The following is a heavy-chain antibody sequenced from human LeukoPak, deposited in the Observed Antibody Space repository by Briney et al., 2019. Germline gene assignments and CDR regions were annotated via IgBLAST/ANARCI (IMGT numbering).Heavy chain of an antibody. CDR3: ARGLKASVIRSYFDY. V-gene: IGHV4-34*01. D-gene: IGHD2-21*01. CDR2: INHSGST. Sequence: SETLSLTCAVYGGSFSGYYWSWIRQPPGKGLEWIGEINHSGSTNYNPSLKSRVTISVDTSKNQFSLKLSSVTAADTAVYHCARGLKASVIRSYFDYWGQGTLVTVSS. J-gene: IGHJ4*02. CDR1: GGSFSGYY.